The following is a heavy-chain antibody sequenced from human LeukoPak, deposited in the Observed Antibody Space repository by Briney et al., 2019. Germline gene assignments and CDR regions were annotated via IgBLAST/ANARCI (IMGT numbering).Heavy chain of an antibody. J-gene: IGHJ4*02. D-gene: IGHD5-18*01. CDR1: GGSISSSSYY. Sequence: PSETLSLTCTVSGGSISSSSYYWGWIRQPPGKGLEWIGSIYYSGSTYYNPSLKSRVTISVDTSKNQFSLRLSSVTAADTAVYYCVKGGYSYVFDYWGQGTLVTVSS. CDR3: VKGGYSYVFDY. V-gene: IGHV4-39*01. CDR2: IYYSGST.